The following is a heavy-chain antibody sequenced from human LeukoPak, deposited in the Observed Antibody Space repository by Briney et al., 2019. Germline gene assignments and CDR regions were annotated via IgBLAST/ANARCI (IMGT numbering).Heavy chain of an antibody. V-gene: IGHV3-7*01. CDR3: ARDIKGKLNY. Sequence: GGSLRLSCVAAGFSPSNTWTGWVRQAPGKGLEWVANINQDGGARQYADSVRGRFTISRDNAKNSLYLEMNSLRAEDTGLYHCARDIKGKLNYWGQGTLVTVSS. CDR2: INQDGGAR. J-gene: IGHJ4*02. CDR1: GFSPSNTW. D-gene: IGHD1-14*01.